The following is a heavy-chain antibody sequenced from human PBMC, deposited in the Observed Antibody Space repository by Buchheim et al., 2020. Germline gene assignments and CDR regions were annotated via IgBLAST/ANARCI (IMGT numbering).Heavy chain of an antibody. Sequence: ELQLVESGGGLVKPGGSLRLSCAASEFTFSTYTMNWVRQGPGQGLEWVASISSSSSVRYYADSVKGRFAISRNNAENSLYLHMSILRAEDTAVYYCVRGDRRDYWGQGTL. CDR3: VRGDRRDY. CDR1: EFTFSTYT. J-gene: IGHJ4*02. D-gene: IGHD2-15*01. V-gene: IGHV3-21*01. CDR2: ISSSSSVR.